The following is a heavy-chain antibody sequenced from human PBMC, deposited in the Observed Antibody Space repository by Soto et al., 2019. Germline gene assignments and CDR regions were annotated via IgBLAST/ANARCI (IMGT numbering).Heavy chain of an antibody. CDR3: AKDVSQQPPHSYDGMDV. D-gene: IGHD6-13*01. CDR2: ISYDGSDK. J-gene: IGHJ6*02. V-gene: IGHV3-30*18. CDR1: GFTFTSYA. Sequence: QVQLVESGGGVVQPGRSLRLSCAASGFTFTSYAMHWVRQAPGKGLEWVAGISYDGSDKYYADYVKGRFTISRDNSKNTLYQQMNSLRAEDTAVYYCAKDVSQQPPHSYDGMDVWGQGTTVTGSS.